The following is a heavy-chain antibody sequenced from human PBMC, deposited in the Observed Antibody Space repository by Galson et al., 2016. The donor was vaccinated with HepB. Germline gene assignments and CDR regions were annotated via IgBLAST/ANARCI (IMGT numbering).Heavy chain of an antibody. CDR2: ISGSNSDT. V-gene: IGHV3-11*06. CDR3: AKAEYYSSGSWDY. Sequence: SLRLSCAASGFTFSDYYMSWIRQAPGKGLEWVAHISGSNSDTKYADSVKGRFTIARDNAKNSLYLQMNSLRDEDTATYYCAKAEYYSSGSWDYWGQGTLVTVSS. D-gene: IGHD3-10*01. CDR1: GFTFSDYY. J-gene: IGHJ4*02.